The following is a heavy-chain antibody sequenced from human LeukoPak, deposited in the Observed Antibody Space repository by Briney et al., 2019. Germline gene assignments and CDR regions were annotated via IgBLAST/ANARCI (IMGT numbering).Heavy chain of an antibody. CDR1: GYSFTSYW. Sequence: GESLKISCKGSGYSFTSYWIGWVRQMPGKGLEWMGIIYPGDSDTRYSPSFQGQVTISADKSISTAYLQWSSLKASDTAMYYCARLVGATTPCNWFDPWGQGTLVTVSS. CDR2: IYPGDSDT. D-gene: IGHD1-26*01. V-gene: IGHV5-51*01. J-gene: IGHJ5*02. CDR3: ARLVGATTPCNWFDP.